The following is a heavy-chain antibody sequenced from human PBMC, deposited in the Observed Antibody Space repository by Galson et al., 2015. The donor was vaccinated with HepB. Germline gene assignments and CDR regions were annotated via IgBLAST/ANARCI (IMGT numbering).Heavy chain of an antibody. J-gene: IGHJ5*02. CDR1: GYTFTSYD. CDR3: ARATRYSNYGSYWFDP. V-gene: IGHV1-8*01. CDR2: MNTNSGNT. D-gene: IGHD4-11*01. Sequence: SVKVSCKASGYTFTSYDINWVRQATGQGLEWMGWMNTNSGNTGYAQKFQGRVTMTRNTSISTAYMELSSLRSEDTAVYYCARATRYSNYGSYWFDPWGQGTLVTVSS.